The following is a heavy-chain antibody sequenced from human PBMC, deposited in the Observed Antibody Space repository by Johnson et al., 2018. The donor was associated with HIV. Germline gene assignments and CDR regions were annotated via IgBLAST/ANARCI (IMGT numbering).Heavy chain of an antibody. CDR2: IYSGGST. Sequence: VLLVESGGGLVQPGGSLRLSCAASGFTVNSNYMSWVRQAPGKGLEWVSVIYSGGSTYYADSVKGRFTISRDNSKNTLYLQMNSLRAEDTAVYHCARERPGYGGHDAFDIWGQGTMVTVSS. CDR3: ARERPGYGGHDAFDI. V-gene: IGHV3-66*01. CDR1: GFTVNSNY. D-gene: IGHD4-23*01. J-gene: IGHJ3*02.